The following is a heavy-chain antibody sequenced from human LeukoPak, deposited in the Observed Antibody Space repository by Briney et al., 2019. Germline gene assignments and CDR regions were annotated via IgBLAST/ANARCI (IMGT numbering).Heavy chain of an antibody. D-gene: IGHD6-13*01. Sequence: GGSLRLSCVASGFTFSDHYMDWVRQAPGKGLEWVGRTRNKANSYTTEYAASVKGRFTISRDDSKNSLYLQMNSLRAEDTAVYYCARCDGYSSSWYGEDYYYYGMDVWGQGTTVTVSS. V-gene: IGHV3-72*01. CDR2: TRNKANSYTT. CDR3: ARCDGYSSSWYGEDYYYYGMDV. J-gene: IGHJ6*02. CDR1: GFTFSDHY.